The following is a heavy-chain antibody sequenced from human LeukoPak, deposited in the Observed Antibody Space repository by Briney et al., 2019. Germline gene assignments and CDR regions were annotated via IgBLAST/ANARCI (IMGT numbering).Heavy chain of an antibody. J-gene: IGHJ3*02. Sequence: SETLSLTCTVSGGSISSYYWSWIRQPPGKGLEWIGYIYTSGSTNYNPSLKSRVTISVDTSKNPFSLKLSSVTAADTAVYYCARRIVVVPAAKWDAFDIWGQGTMVTVSS. CDR1: GGSISSYY. CDR2: IYTSGST. CDR3: ARRIVVVPAAKWDAFDI. D-gene: IGHD2-2*01. V-gene: IGHV4-4*09.